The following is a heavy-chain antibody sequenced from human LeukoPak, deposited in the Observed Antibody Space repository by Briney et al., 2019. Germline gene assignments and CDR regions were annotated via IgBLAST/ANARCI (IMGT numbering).Heavy chain of an antibody. CDR3: ARRGSWSYYYAMDV. Sequence: SETLSLTCDVSGGSFNDYYWSWIRQPPGKGLEWIGEIRHSGSTNNNPSLKSRVTMSVDTSKNQFSLKLSSVTAADTAVYYCARRGSWSYYYAMDVWGQGTTVAVSS. D-gene: IGHD6-13*01. V-gene: IGHV4-34*01. CDR1: GGSFNDYY. CDR2: IRHSGST. J-gene: IGHJ6*02.